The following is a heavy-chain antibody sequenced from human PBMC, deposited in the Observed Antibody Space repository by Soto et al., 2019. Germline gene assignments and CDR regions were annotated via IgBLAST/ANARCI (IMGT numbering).Heavy chain of an antibody. CDR3: ARQRTSVVTQAYFDD. D-gene: IGHD2-21*02. CDR2: IYYSGST. V-gene: IGHV4-39*01. J-gene: IGHJ4*02. CDR1: GGSINSRSYY. Sequence: SETLSLTCTVSGGSINSRSYYWGWIRQSPGKGLEWIGSIYYSGSTYYNPSLKSRVAMSVDTSKNQFSLKLRSVSAADTAVYYCARQRTSVVTQAYFDDWGQGSLVTVSS.